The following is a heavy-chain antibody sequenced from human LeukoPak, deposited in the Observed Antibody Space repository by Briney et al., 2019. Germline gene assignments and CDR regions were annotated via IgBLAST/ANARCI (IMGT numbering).Heavy chain of an antibody. CDR2: IYDIGNT. D-gene: IGHD3-10*01. CDR3: GGGGSFYYYREF. CDR1: PDSVTDYY. J-gene: IGHJ6*03. Sequence: SETLSLTCTVSPDSVTDYYWSWIRQPVGKGLEWIGYIYDIGNTNYNPSLQSRVTMSVDRSKNQFSLKLTSVTAAETAVYYCGGGGSFYYYREFWGKGTTVTVSS. V-gene: IGHV4-4*07.